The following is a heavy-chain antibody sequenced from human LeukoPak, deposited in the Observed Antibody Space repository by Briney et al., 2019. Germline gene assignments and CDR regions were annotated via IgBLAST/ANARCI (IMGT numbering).Heavy chain of an antibody. D-gene: IGHD3-3*01. CDR2: IIPIFGTA. V-gene: IGHV1-69*01. J-gene: IGHJ5*02. CDR1: GGTFSSYA. CDR3: ARMVNFYDFWSGYYSGSFDP. Sequence: SVKVSCKASGGTFSSYAISWVRQAPGQGLEWMGGIIPIFGTANYAQKFQGRVTITAGESTSTAYMELSSLRSEDTAVYYCARMVNFYDFWSGYYSGSFDPWGQGTLVTVSS.